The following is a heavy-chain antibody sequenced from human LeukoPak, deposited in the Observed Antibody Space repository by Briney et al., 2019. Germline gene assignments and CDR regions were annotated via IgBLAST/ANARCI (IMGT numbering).Heavy chain of an antibody. CDR3: ARHGTYYDILNPFDY. V-gene: IGHV4-34*01. Sequence: NPSETLSLTCAVYGGSFSGYYWNWIRQPPGKGLEWIGSIYYSGSTYYNPSLKSRVTISVDTSKNQFSLKLSSVTAADTAVYYCARHGTYYDILNPFDYWGQGTLVTVSS. D-gene: IGHD3-9*01. CDR2: IYYSGST. CDR1: GGSFSGYY. J-gene: IGHJ4*02.